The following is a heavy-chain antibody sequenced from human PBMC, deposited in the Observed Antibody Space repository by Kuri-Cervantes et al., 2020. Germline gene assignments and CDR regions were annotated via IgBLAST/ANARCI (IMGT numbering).Heavy chain of an antibody. Sequence: SETLSLTCTVSGGSISDSNYNWAWIRQPPGKGLEWIGSIYYSGSSYYNPSLKSRVGISLDTSKNHFSLKLNSVTAADTAVYYCARGKMIAFGGRYHFYGMDVWGQGTTVTVSS. J-gene: IGHJ6*02. CDR3: ARGKMIAFGGRYHFYGMDV. D-gene: IGHD3-16*01. CDR1: GGSISDSNYN. CDR2: IYYSGSS. V-gene: IGHV4-39*07.